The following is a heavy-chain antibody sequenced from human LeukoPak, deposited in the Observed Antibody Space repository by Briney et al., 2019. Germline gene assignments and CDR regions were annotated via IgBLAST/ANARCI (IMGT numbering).Heavy chain of an antibody. CDR3: ARLLSYNVLTDNYYKYYMDV. Sequence: SETLSLTCIVSGDSLINTNYYWGWIRQSPGKGLEWIGSVSYTGSTYYNPSLKSRVTMSVATSKNQFALKLSSATAADAAVYYCARLLSYNVLTDNYYKYYMDVWGKGTTVTVSS. CDR1: GDSLINTNYY. J-gene: IGHJ6*03. CDR2: VSYTGST. D-gene: IGHD3-9*01. V-gene: IGHV4-39*01.